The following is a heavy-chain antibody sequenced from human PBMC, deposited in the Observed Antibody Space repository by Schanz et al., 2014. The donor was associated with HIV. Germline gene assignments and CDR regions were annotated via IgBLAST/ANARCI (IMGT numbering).Heavy chain of an antibody. V-gene: IGHV3-30*03. CDR3: ARDGGEV. CDR1: GFTFNSYG. Sequence: QVQLVESGGGVVQPGRSLRLSCAASGFTFNSYGMHWVRQAPGKGLEWVAVISYDGSNKKYADSVKGRFTISRDNSKNTLYLQMKSLRPEDTAVYYCARDGGEVWGQGTTVTVSS. D-gene: IGHD3-16*01. J-gene: IGHJ6*02. CDR2: ISYDGSNK.